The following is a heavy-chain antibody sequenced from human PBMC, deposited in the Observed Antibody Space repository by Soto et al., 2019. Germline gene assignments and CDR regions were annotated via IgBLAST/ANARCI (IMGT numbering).Heavy chain of an antibody. CDR3: AKSPGSGWAYYYYGMDV. CDR1: GFTFSSYA. Sequence: EVQLLKSGGGLVQPGGSLRLSCAASGFTFSSYAMSWVRQAPGKGLEWVSAISGSVSSTYYADSVKGRFTISRDNSRNTLYLQMNSLRAEDTAVYYCAKSPGSGWAYYYYGMDVWGQGTTVTVSS. D-gene: IGHD6-19*01. J-gene: IGHJ6*02. V-gene: IGHV3-23*01. CDR2: ISGSVSST.